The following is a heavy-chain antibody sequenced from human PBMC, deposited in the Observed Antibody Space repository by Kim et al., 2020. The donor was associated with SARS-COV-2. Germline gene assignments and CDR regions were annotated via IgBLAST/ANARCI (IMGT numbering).Heavy chain of an antibody. CDR3: ARGDGYNYGHSFDY. Sequence: SETLSLTCTVSGGSISSYYWSWIRQPPGKGLEWIGYVYYSGNTNYNPSLKSRVTISVDTSKNQFSLNLSSVTAADTAMYYCARGDGYNYGHSFDYWGQGT. V-gene: IGHV4-59*01. CDR1: GGSISSYY. CDR2: VYYSGNT. J-gene: IGHJ4*02. D-gene: IGHD5-18*01.